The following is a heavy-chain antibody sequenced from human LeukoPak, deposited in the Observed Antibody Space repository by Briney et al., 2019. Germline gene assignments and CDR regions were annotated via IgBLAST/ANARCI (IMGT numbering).Heavy chain of an antibody. CDR1: GFTFSSSW. CDR2: ISSSSSYI. J-gene: IGHJ6*02. Sequence: GGSLRLSCAASGFTFSSSWMTWVRQAPGKGLEWVSSISSSSSYIYYADSVKGRFTISRDNAKNSLYLQMNSLRAEDTAVYYCARGWAADYGMDVWGQGTTVTVSS. V-gene: IGHV3-21*01. CDR3: ARGWAADYGMDV. D-gene: IGHD3-16*01.